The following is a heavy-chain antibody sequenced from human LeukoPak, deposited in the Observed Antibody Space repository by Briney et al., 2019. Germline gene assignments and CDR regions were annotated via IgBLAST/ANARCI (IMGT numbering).Heavy chain of an antibody. D-gene: IGHD3-3*01. CDR2: IRGDSTET. V-gene: IGHV3-21*01. CDR3: ARGHFGVVLDC. J-gene: IGHJ4*02. CDR1: GFTFSSYS. Sequence: GGSLRLSCAGSGFTFSSYSMIWVRQAPGKGLEWVSSIRGDSTETRHAASVMGRFTISRDNAKKSLYLQMNSLRAEDTAVYYCARGHFGVVLDCWGQGTLVTVSS.